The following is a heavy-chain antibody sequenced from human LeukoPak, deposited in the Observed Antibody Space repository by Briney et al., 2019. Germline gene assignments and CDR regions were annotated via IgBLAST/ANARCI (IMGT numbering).Heavy chain of an antibody. CDR3: ARGLTDSSGYYPTYYFDY. Sequence: ASVKVSRKASGYTFTGYYMHWVRQAPGQGLEWMGIINPSGGSTSYAQKFQGRVTMTRDTSTSTVYMELSSLRSEDTAVYYCARGLTDSSGYYPTYYFDYWGQGTLVTVSS. J-gene: IGHJ4*02. CDR1: GYTFTGYY. CDR2: INPSGGST. V-gene: IGHV1-46*01. D-gene: IGHD3-22*01.